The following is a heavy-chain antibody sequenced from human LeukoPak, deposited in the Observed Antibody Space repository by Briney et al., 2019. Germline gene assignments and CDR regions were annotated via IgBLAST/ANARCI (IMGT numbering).Heavy chain of an antibody. Sequence: SETLSLTCTVSGGSISSSSYYWGWIRQPPGKGLEWIESIYYSGSTYYNPSLKSRVTISVDTSKNQFSLKLSSVTAADTAVYYCARQADIVGAIEFDYWGQGTLVTVSS. CDR3: ARQADIVGAIEFDY. J-gene: IGHJ4*02. CDR2: IYYSGST. CDR1: GGSISSSSYY. D-gene: IGHD1-26*01. V-gene: IGHV4-39*01.